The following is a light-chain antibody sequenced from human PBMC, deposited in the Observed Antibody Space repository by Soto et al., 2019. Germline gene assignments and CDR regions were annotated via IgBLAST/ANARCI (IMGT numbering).Light chain of an antibody. CDR2: ATN. V-gene: IGLV8-61*01. Sequence: QTVVTQAPSSSVSPGGTVTLTCGLSSGSVSTTYHPSWYQQTPGQAPRTLIYATNSRSPGVPDRFSGSILGNKAALTITGAQADDESDYYCVININGARVFGGGTKLTVL. J-gene: IGLJ3*02. CDR3: VININGARV. CDR1: SGSVSTTYH.